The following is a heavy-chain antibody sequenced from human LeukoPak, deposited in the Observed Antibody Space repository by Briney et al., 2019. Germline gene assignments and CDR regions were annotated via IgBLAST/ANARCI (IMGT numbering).Heavy chain of an antibody. D-gene: IGHD3-16*02. V-gene: IGHV4-4*07. CDR3: ARHRITFGGVIAPEGLDY. CDR1: GGSISSYY. J-gene: IGHJ4*02. CDR2: IYTSGST. Sequence: SETLSLTCTVSGGSISSYYWSWIRQPAGKGLEWIGRIYTSGSTNYNPSLKSRVTMSVDTSKNQFSLKLSSVTAADTAVYYCARHRITFGGVIAPEGLDYWGQGTLVTVSS.